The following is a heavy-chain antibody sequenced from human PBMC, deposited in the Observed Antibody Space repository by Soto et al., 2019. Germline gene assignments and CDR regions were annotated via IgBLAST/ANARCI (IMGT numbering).Heavy chain of an antibody. D-gene: IGHD4-17*01. Sequence: GGSLRLSCAASGFTFSNYGVHWVRQAPGKGLEWVAVISYDESGKYYADSVKGRFTISRDNSKNTLYLQMNSLRAEDTAVYYCAKDYGYGGNSGIDYWGQGTLVTVSS. V-gene: IGHV3-30*18. J-gene: IGHJ4*02. CDR3: AKDYGYGGNSGIDY. CDR1: GFTFSNYG. CDR2: ISYDESGK.